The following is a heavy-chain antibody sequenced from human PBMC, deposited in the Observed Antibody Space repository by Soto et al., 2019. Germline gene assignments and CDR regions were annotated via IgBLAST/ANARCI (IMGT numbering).Heavy chain of an antibody. D-gene: IGHD2-15*01. CDR2: AAYSGGT. CDR3: AKVVVGATSHSDFDS. CDR1: GGSIANNNYF. V-gene: IGHV4-39*01. J-gene: IGHJ4*02. Sequence: QLQLQESGPGLVRPSETLSLTCTVSGGSIANNNYFWGWVRQPPGKGLEWIGSAAYSGGTYKNPSLKSRVTVAVATSKNQVSLKLTSVTAADTAVYYCAKVVVGATSHSDFDSWGQGTLVTVSS.